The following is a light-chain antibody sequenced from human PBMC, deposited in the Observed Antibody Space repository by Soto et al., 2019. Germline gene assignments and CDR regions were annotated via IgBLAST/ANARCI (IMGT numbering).Light chain of an antibody. Sequence: SYELTQPPSVSVAPGQTARISCGGNDIASKSVHWSQQKPGQAPVLVVYDDNDRPSGIPERLSGSNSGDTATLTISRVEAGAEADYYCQVWDSSSDHYVFGSGTKVTVL. CDR1: DIASKS. J-gene: IGLJ1*01. CDR3: QVWDSSSDHYV. CDR2: DDN. V-gene: IGLV3-21*02.